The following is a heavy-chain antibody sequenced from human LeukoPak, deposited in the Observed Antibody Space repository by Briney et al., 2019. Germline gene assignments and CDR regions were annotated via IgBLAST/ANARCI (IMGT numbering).Heavy chain of an antibody. CDR3: ADGSPDTLDAFDI. J-gene: IGHJ3*02. CDR1: GFTFSSYA. V-gene: IGHV3-23*01. CDR2: ISGSGGST. Sequence: GGSLRLSCAASGFTFSSYAMSWARQAPGKGLEWVSAISGSGGSTYYADSVKGRFTISRDNSKNTLYLQMNSLRVEDTAVYYCADGSPDTLDAFDIWGQGTMVTVSS. D-gene: IGHD1-26*01.